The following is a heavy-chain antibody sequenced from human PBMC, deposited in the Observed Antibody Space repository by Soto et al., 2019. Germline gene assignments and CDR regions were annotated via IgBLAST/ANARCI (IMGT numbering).Heavy chain of an antibody. CDR1: GFTFDDYA. J-gene: IGHJ5*02. CDR2: ISWNGGDI. V-gene: IGHV3-9*01. Sequence: EVQLVESGGGLVQPGRSLRLSCAASGFTFDDYAMDWVRQAPGKGLEWVSGISWNGGDIGYADSVKGRFTISRDNAKNSLYLQMNSLRVEDTALYYCARAANSSVFYGGSANGFDPWGRGTLVTVSS. CDR3: ARAANSSVFYGGSANGFDP. D-gene: IGHD4-17*01.